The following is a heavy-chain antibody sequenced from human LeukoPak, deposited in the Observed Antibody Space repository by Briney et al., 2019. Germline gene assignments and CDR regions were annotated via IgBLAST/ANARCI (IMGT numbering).Heavy chain of an antibody. CDR1: GFTFDDYA. D-gene: IGHD6-19*01. CDR3: AKDSVVAGMIDY. CDR2: ISWNSGSI. V-gene: IGHV3-9*01. Sequence: GGSLRLSCAASGFTFDDYAMHWVRQAPGKGLEWFSGISWNSGSIGYADSVKGRFTISRDNAKNSLYLQMNSLRAEDTALYYCAKDSVVAGMIDYWGQGTLVTVSS. J-gene: IGHJ4*02.